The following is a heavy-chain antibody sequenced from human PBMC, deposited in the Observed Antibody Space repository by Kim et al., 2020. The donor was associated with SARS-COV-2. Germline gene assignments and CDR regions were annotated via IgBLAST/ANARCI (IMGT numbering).Heavy chain of an antibody. CDR2: ISAYNGNT. CDR3: ARINTARYYDSSGYLDY. CDR1: GYTFTSYG. Sequence: ASVKVSCKASGYTFTSYGISWVRQAPGQGLEWMGWISAYNGNTNYAQKLQGRVTMTTDTSTSTAYMELRSLRSDDTAVYYCARINTARYYDSSGYLDYWGQGTLVTVSS. V-gene: IGHV1-18*01. D-gene: IGHD3-22*01. J-gene: IGHJ4*02.